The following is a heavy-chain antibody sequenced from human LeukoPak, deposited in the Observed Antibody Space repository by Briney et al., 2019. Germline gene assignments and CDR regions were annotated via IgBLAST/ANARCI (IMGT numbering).Heavy chain of an antibody. V-gene: IGHV1-2*02. CDR1: GYTFTGYY. Sequence: GASVKVSCKASGYTFTGYYMHWVRQAPGQGLEWMGWINPNSGGTNYAQKLQGRVTMTTDTSTSTAYMELRSLRSDDTAVYYCARVTLRGFGDAFDIWGQGTMVTVSS. CDR3: ARVTLRGFGDAFDI. CDR2: INPNSGGT. J-gene: IGHJ3*02. D-gene: IGHD3-10*01.